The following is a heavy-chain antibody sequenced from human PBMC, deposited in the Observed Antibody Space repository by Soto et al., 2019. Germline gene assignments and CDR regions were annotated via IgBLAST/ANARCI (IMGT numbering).Heavy chain of an antibody. Sequence: ASVKVSCKASGYTFTSYGISWVRQAPGQGLEWMGWISAYNGNTNYAQKLQGRVTMTTDTSTSTAYMELRSLRSDDTAVYYCARVRDYDILTGDLNLNTYYYYGMDVWGQGTTVTVSS. J-gene: IGHJ6*02. CDR3: ARVRDYDILTGDLNLNTYYYYGMDV. CDR2: ISAYNGNT. CDR1: GYTFTSYG. V-gene: IGHV1-18*01. D-gene: IGHD3-9*01.